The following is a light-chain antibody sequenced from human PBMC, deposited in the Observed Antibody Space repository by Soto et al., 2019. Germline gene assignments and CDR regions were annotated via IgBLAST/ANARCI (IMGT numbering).Light chain of an antibody. CDR2: GVS. CDR3: QQYNGYPYT. CDR1: QDIDKY. Sequence: DIPLTQSPSSVSASIGDRVTITCRASQDIDKYLAWFQQRPGKAPKSLIYGVSTLQSGDPSKFSGSGSGTEFTLTINSLQPEDFATYYCQQYNGYPYTFGQGTKLEI. J-gene: IGKJ2*01. V-gene: IGKV1-16*02.